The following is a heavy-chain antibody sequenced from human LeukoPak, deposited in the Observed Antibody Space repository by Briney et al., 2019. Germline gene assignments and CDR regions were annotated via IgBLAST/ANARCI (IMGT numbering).Heavy chain of an antibody. CDR1: GGSISSGSYY. CDR3: ARSVEGYCSGGSCYSYYYYMDV. CDR2: IYTSGST. D-gene: IGHD2-15*01. Sequence: SETLSLTCTVSGGSISSGSYYWSWIRQPAGTGLEWIGRIYTSGSTNYNPSLKSRVTISVDTSKNQFSLKLSSVTAADTAVYYRARSVEGYCSGGSCYSYYYYMDVWGKGTTVTVSS. V-gene: IGHV4-61*02. J-gene: IGHJ6*03.